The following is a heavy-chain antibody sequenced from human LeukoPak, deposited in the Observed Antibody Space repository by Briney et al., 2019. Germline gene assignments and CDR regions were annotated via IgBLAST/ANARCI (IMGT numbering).Heavy chain of an antibody. CDR3: AREGSWTDY. Sequence: SETLSLTCTVSGGSISSSSYYWGWIRQPPGKGLEWIGSIYYSGSTNYNPSLKSRVTISVDTSKNQFSLKLSSVTAADTAVYYCAREGSWTDYWGQGTLVTVSS. J-gene: IGHJ4*02. D-gene: IGHD6-13*01. CDR1: GGSISSSSYY. V-gene: IGHV4-39*07. CDR2: IYYSGST.